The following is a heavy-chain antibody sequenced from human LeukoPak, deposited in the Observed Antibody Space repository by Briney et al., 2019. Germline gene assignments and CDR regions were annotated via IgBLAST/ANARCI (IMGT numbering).Heavy chain of an antibody. J-gene: IGHJ4*02. CDR1: GFTFSDAW. Sequence: GESLRLSCAVSGFTFSDAWMSWVRQAPGKGLEWVGRIKTKTDDGTTDFAAPVKGRFTIPRDDSKNTLYLQLNSLKTEDTTMYYWSTSPSPAHHLDYWGQGTRVIVTS. D-gene: IGHD6-25*01. CDR3: STSPSPAHHLDY. V-gene: IGHV3-15*01. CDR2: IKTKTDDGTT.